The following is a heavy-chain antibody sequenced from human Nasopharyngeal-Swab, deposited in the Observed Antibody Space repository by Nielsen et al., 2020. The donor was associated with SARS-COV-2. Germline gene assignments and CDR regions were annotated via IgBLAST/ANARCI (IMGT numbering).Heavy chain of an antibody. CDR3: ARTAVNLYYFDY. V-gene: IGHV3-48*02. CDR2: ITSSSSTR. CDR1: GCAFTDDS. D-gene: IGHD4-11*01. Sequence: GESLKISCAASGCAFTDDSRDWVRQAPGKGLEWVSYITSSSSTRYYADSVKGRFTVSRDNAKNSLYLQMSSLRDEDTAVYYCARTAVNLYYFDYWGQGTLVTVSS. J-gene: IGHJ4*02.